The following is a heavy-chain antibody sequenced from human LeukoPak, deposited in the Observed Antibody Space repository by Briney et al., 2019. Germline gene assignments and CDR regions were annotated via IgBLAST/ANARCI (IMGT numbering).Heavy chain of an antibody. Sequence: SVKVSCXASGGTFSSYAISWVRQARGQGLEWMGGIIPIFGTANYAQKFQGRVTITTDESTSTAYMELSSLRSEDTAVYYCARESGLATVDYWGQGTLVTVSS. J-gene: IGHJ4*02. V-gene: IGHV1-69*05. CDR2: IIPIFGTA. CDR3: ARESGLATVDY. CDR1: GGTFSSYA. D-gene: IGHD1-26*01.